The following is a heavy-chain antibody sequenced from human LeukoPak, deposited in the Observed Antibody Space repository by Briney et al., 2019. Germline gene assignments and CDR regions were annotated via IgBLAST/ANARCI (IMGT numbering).Heavy chain of an antibody. CDR3: ARDGVAPGLYFDY. Sequence: GGSLRLSCAASGFTFSSYSMNWVRQAPGKGLEWVSSISSSSSYIYYADSVKGRFTISRDNAKNSLYLQMNSLRGEDTAVYYCARDGVAPGLYFDYWGQGNLVTVSS. CDR2: ISSSSSYI. D-gene: IGHD2-15*01. V-gene: IGHV3-21*01. CDR1: GFTFSSYS. J-gene: IGHJ4*02.